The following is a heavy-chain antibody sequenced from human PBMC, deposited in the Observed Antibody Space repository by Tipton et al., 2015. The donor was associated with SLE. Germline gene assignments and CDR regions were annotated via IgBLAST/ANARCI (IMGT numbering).Heavy chain of an antibody. D-gene: IGHD3-3*01. J-gene: IGHJ6*03. CDR2: IYYSGST. CDR3: ARVGTIFGVVFYYMDV. CDR1: GGSISSYY. V-gene: IGHV4-59*13. Sequence: TLSLTCTVSGGSISSYYWSWIRQPPGKGLEWIGYIYYSGSTNYNPPLKSRVTISVDTSKNQFSLKLSSVTAADTAVYYCARVGTIFGVVFYYMDVWGKGTTVTVSS.